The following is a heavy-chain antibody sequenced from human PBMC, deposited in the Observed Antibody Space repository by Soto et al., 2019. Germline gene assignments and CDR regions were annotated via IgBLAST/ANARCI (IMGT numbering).Heavy chain of an antibody. J-gene: IGHJ6*02. V-gene: IGHV3-72*01. D-gene: IGHD6-19*01. CDR2: IRRKANSYTT. Sequence: EVQLVESGGGLDQPGGSLRLSCAASGLIFSDYHMDWVRQAPRKGLEWVGRIRRKANSYTTEYAASVKGRFTISRDDSKNSLYLQMNSLKSEDTAVYYCAMLGGWSGGSSGMDVWGQGTTVTVSS. CDR3: AMLGGWSGGSSGMDV. CDR1: GLIFSDYH.